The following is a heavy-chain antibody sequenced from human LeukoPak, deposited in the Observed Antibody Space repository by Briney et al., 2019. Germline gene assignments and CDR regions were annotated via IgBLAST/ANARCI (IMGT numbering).Heavy chain of an antibody. D-gene: IGHD3-22*01. Sequence: GGSLRLSCAASGFTVSSAYLGWIRQAPGKGLEWVSVIYSGGTTYYVDSVKGRFTISRDNSKNTLCLQMNSLGTGDTAVYWCARAHSGSWWFDPWGQGTLVTVSS. V-gene: IGHV3-53*01. CDR3: ARAHSGSWWFDP. CDR2: IYSGGTT. CDR1: GFTVSSAY. J-gene: IGHJ5*02.